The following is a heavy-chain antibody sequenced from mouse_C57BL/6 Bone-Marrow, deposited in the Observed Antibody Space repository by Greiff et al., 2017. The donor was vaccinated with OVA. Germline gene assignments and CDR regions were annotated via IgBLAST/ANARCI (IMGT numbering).Heavy chain of an antibody. D-gene: IGHD3-1*01. Sequence: EVHLVESGGDLVKPGGSLKLSCAASGFTFSSYGMSWVRQTPDKRLEWVATISSGGSYTYYPDSVKGRFTISRDNAKNTLYLQMSSLKSEDTAMYYCARRGYVRAMDYWGQGTSVTVSS. CDR3: ARRGYVRAMDY. CDR1: GFTFSSYG. CDR2: ISSGGSYT. J-gene: IGHJ4*01. V-gene: IGHV5-6*01.